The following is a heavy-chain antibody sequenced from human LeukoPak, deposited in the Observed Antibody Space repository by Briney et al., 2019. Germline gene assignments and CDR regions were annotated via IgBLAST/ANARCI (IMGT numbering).Heavy chain of an antibody. CDR3: AREYYYGSGRSFDY. CDR1: GGSISSGTYY. V-gene: IGHV4-61*02. J-gene: IGHJ4*02. D-gene: IGHD3-10*01. CDR2: IYTSGNT. Sequence: SETLSLTCTVSGGSISSGTYYWNWIRQPAGKGLEWIGRIYTSGNTNYHPSLKSRVTISVDTSKNQFSLKLSSVAAADTAVYYCAREYYYGSGRSFDYWGQGTLVTVSS.